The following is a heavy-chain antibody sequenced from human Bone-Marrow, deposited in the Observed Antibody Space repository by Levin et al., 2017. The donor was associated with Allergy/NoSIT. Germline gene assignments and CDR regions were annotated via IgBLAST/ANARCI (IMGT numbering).Heavy chain of an antibody. D-gene: IGHD3-10*01. CDR2: INPSAGTT. Sequence: GESLKISCKAPGGTFTNYNVHWVRQAPGQGLEWVGLINPSAGTTTYAQNFQGRVTVTSVTSTSTVYMELSSLTSDDTAVYYCARGWRGVVSDPPDYWGQGTLVTVSS. V-gene: IGHV1-46*03. CDR1: GGTFTNYN. J-gene: IGHJ4*02. CDR3: ARGWRGVVSDPPDY.